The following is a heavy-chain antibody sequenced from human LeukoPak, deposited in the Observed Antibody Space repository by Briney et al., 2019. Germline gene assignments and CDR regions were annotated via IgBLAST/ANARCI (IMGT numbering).Heavy chain of an antibody. CDR2: IYSGCTK. J-gene: IGHJ3*01. V-gene: IGHV3-53*01. CDR1: GFTVSSNS. Sequence: GESLTLSCSASGFTVSSNSASWDRHAPGKGREWVSVIYSGCTKKYADCVKGRFNISRDNAKITLYRQMNSLRAEDTAVYYCASPVGVSTYVFDFWGQGTMVTVSS. D-gene: IGHD1-26*01. CDR3: ASPVGVSTYVFDF.